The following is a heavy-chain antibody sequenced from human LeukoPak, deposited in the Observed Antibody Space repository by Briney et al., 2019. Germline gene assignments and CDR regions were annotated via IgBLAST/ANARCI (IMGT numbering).Heavy chain of an antibody. CDR1: GGSISNFY. J-gene: IGHJ5*02. Sequence: PSETLSLACSVSGGSISNFYWSWIRQPAGKGLEWIGRIYASGTTNYNPSLKSRVTMSVDTSKNQFSLKLSSVTAADPAVYYCARDHLTYYYGSGSYGWFDPWGQGTLVTVSS. CDR3: ARDHLTYYYGSGSYGWFDP. V-gene: IGHV4-4*07. CDR2: IYASGTT. D-gene: IGHD3-10*01.